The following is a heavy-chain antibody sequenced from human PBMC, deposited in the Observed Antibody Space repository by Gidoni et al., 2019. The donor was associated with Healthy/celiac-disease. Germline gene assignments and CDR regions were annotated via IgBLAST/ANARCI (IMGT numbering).Heavy chain of an antibody. CDR1: GGSISSGSYY. J-gene: IGHJ6*02. D-gene: IGHD5-18*01. CDR2: IYTSGST. CDR3: ARDVLQLWPPYYYGMDV. Sequence: QVQLQESGPGLVKPSQTLSLTCTVSGGSISSGSYYWSWIRQPAGKGLEWIGRIYTSGSTNYNPSLKSRVTISVDTSKNQFSLKLSSVTAADTAVYYCARDVLQLWPPYYYGMDVWGQGTTVTVSS. V-gene: IGHV4-61*02.